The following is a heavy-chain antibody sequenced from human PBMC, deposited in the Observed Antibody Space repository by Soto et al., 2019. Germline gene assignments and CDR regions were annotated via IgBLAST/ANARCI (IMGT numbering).Heavy chain of an antibody. CDR1: GASISTSNW. CDR2: VYRTGST. V-gene: IGHV4-4*02. D-gene: IGHD6-13*01. J-gene: IGHJ4*02. CDR3: ARARATIAAAAIFDC. Sequence: PSETLSLTCAVSGASISTSNWWSWVRQPPGKGLEWIGEVYRTGSTNYNPSLESRLTISVDKSKNQFSLKLTSVTAADTAVYYCARARATIAAAAIFDCWGQGTLVTVS.